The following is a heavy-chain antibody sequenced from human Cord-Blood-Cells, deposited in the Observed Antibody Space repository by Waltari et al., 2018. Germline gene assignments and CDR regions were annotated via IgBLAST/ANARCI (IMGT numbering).Heavy chain of an antibody. V-gene: IGHV4-39*01. Sequence: QLQLQETGPGLVKPSETLSLTCTVSGGSFSSSSYYLGWIRQPPGKGLEWIGSIYYSGSTYYNPSLKSRVTISVDTSKNQFSLKLSSVTAADTAVYYCARRSGYYTDYWGQGTLVTVSS. CDR3: ARRSGYYTDY. J-gene: IGHJ4*02. CDR1: GGSFSSSSYY. CDR2: IYYSGST. D-gene: IGHD3-3*01.